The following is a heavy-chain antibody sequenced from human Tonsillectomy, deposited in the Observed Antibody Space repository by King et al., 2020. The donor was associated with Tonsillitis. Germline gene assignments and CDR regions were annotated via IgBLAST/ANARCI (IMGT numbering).Heavy chain of an antibody. Sequence: TLKESGPALVKPTQTLTLTCTFSGFSLSTSAMCVTWIRQPPGKALGWLALIDWDDDKYYSTSLKTRLTISKDTSKNQVVLTMTNMDPVDTATYYCARISNDFWSGYADYWGRGTLVTVSS. CDR1: GFSLSTSAMC. D-gene: IGHD3-3*01. CDR2: IDWDDDK. V-gene: IGHV2-70*01. CDR3: ARISNDFWSGYADY. J-gene: IGHJ4*02.